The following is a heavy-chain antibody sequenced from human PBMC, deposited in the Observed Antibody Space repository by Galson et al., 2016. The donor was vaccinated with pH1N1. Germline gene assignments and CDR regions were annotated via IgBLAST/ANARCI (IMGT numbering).Heavy chain of an antibody. CDR2: ISASGANT. J-gene: IGHJ4*02. D-gene: IGHD3-22*01. Sequence: SLRLSCAPSGFTFNIFAMSWVRQAPGKGPEWVSSISASGANTNYADPVKGRFTISRDNSKNTLYLQTNSLRAEDTAIYYCVKLDSSGYHYGRFDSWGQGTLVTVSS. CDR1: GFTFNIFA. V-gene: IGHV3-23*01. CDR3: VKLDSSGYHYGRFDS.